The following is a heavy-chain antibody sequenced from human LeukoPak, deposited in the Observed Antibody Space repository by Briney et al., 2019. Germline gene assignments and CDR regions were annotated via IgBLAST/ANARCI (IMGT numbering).Heavy chain of an antibody. V-gene: IGHV3-48*04. CDR3: ARVVHDSSGYYAGLEDY. D-gene: IGHD3-22*01. CDR2: ISSSSSTI. J-gene: IGHJ4*02. CDR1: GFTFSSYS. Sequence: GGSLRLSCAASGFTFSSYSMNWVRQAPGKGLEWVSYISSSSSTIYYADSVKGRFTISRDNAKNSLYLQMNSLRAEDTAVYYCARVVHDSSGYYAGLEDYWGQGTLVTVSS.